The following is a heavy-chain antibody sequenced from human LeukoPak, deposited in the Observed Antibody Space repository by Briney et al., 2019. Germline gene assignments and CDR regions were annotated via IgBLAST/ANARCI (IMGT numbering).Heavy chain of an antibody. CDR1: GFTFSSYG. CDR2: IWYDGSNK. CDR3: AREDSDSSGWYYGMDV. V-gene: IGHV3-33*01. J-gene: IGHJ6*02. D-gene: IGHD6-19*01. Sequence: GGSLRLSCAASGFTFSSYGMHWVRQAPGKGLEWVAVIWYDGSNKYYADSVKGRFTISRDNSKNTLYLQMNSLGAEDTAVYYCAREDSDSSGWYYGMDVWGQGTTVTVSS.